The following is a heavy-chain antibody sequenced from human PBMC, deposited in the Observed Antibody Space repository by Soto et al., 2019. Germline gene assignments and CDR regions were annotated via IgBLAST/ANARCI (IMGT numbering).Heavy chain of an antibody. Sequence: GASVKVSCKASGYSFTNNDVSWVRQATGQGLEWMGWMNPGSGNTGYAQKFQGRVTMTRDISIATAYVELSGLTSDDTAIYYCARMATFGSLNWFDPWGQGTMVTVSS. J-gene: IGHJ5*02. V-gene: IGHV1-8*01. D-gene: IGHD3-16*01. CDR3: ARMATFGSLNWFDP. CDR2: MNPGSGNT. CDR1: GYSFTNND.